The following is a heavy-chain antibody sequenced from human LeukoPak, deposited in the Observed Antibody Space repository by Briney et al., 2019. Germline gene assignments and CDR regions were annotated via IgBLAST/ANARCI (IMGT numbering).Heavy chain of an antibody. CDR2: IYYSGTT. J-gene: IGHJ4*02. V-gene: IGHV4-59*08. D-gene: IGHD4-17*01. CDR1: GGSISSYY. Sequence: SETLSLTCTVSGGSISSYYWSWIRQPPGKGLEWIGDIYYSGTTNYNPSLKSRVTISLDTSKNQFSLKLSSVTAADTAVYYCARHLNYGDYAGFDYWGQGTLVTVSS. CDR3: ARHLNYGDYAGFDY.